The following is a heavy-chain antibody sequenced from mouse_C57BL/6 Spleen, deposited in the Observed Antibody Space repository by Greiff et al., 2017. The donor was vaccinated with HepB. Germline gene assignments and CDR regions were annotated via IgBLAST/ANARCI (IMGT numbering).Heavy chain of an antibody. CDR3: ARGDYSNYDYYAMDY. CDR2: INPYNGGT. Sequence: EVKLQQSGPVLVKPGASVKMSCKASGYTFTDYYMNWVKQSHGKSLEWIGVINPYNGGTSYNQKFKGKATLTVDKSSSTAYMELNSLTSEDSAVYYCARGDYSNYDYYAMDYWGQGTSVTVSS. J-gene: IGHJ4*01. V-gene: IGHV1-19*01. D-gene: IGHD2-5*01. CDR1: GYTFTDYY.